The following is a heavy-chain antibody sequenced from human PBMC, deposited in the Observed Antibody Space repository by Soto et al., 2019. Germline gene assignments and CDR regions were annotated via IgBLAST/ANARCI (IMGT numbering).Heavy chain of an antibody. CDR1: GFTFSSYG. V-gene: IGHV3-30*18. D-gene: IGHD3-3*01. Sequence: PGGSLRLSCAASGFTFSSYGMHWVRQAPGKGLEWVAVISYDGSNKYYADSVKGRFTISRDNSKNTLYLQMNSLRAEDTAVYYCAKARRQDGDFWSGLEYGMDVWGQGTTVTVSS. J-gene: IGHJ6*02. CDR2: ISYDGSNK. CDR3: AKARRQDGDFWSGLEYGMDV.